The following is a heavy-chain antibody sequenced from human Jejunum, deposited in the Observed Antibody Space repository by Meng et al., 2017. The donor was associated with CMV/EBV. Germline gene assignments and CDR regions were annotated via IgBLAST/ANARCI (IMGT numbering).Heavy chain of an antibody. Sequence: SFSDYFWTWIRQSPGKGLQWIGEINHSGRTNYNPSLKSRVIMSVDTSKNQFSLKMTSMTAADTGMYFCARVRSPTVVVLFVEDRWFDTWGQGTLVTVSS. CDR3: ARVRSPTVVVLFVEDRWFDT. CDR1: SFSDYF. D-gene: IGHD2-21*01. CDR2: INHSGRT. J-gene: IGHJ5*02. V-gene: IGHV4-34*10.